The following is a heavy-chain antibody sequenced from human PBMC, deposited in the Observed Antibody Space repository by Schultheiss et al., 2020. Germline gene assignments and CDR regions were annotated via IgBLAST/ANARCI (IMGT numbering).Heavy chain of an antibody. D-gene: IGHD5-24*01. CDR3: GRGRTDGCNDY. V-gene: IGHV4-59*12. J-gene: IGHJ4*02. CDR2: IYYSGST. Sequence: SQTLSLTCAVYGGSFSGYYWSWIRQPPGKGLEWIGYIYYSGSTNYNPSLKSRVTISVDTSKNQFSLQLNSVTPEDTAVYYCGRGRTDGCNDYWGQGTLVTVSS. CDR1: GGSFSGYY.